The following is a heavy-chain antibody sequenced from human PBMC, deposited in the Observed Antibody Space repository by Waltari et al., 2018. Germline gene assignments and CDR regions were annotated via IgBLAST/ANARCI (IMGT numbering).Heavy chain of an antibody. D-gene: IGHD3-3*01. J-gene: IGHJ2*01. Sequence: QVQLQQWGAGLLKPSETLSLTCGVSGGPFVGRYWTWIRPSPDKGLECIGEINHSGNTNSNPSLKGRVTVSVDPSKSQFSLKLRALTVADTTVYYCVRGRAWSGEYFDIWGRGTLVTVSS. CDR3: VRGRAWSGEYFDI. CDR2: INHSGNT. CDR1: GGPFVGRY. V-gene: IGHV4-34*02.